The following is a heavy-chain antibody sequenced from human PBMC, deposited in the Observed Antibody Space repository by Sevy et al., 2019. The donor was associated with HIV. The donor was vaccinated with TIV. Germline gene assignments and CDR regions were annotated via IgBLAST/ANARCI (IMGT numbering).Heavy chain of an antibody. J-gene: IGHJ4*02. CDR3: VRVAVEYCTDDCYHRFDY. CDR2: ISYSGTNK. Sequence: GGSLRLSCAASGFTFTLYAIHWVRQAPGKGLEWVALISYSGTNKYYADSVKGRFTISRDDSKNTAYLQMNNLRTDDTAVYYSVRVAVEYCTDDCYHRFDYWGQGTQVTVSS. CDR1: GFTFTLYA. D-gene: IGHD2-21*02. V-gene: IGHV3-30-3*01.